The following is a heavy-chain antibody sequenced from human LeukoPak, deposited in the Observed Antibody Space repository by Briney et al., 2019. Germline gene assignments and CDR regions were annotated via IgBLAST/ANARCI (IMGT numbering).Heavy chain of an antibody. CDR2: IYSGGSA. Sequence: PGGSLRLSCAASGFTVSSNYMSWVRQAPGKGLEWVSVIYSGGSAYYADSVKGRFTISRHNSKNTLYLQMNSLRAEDTAVYYCASTGRLGVIDYWGQGTLVTVSS. CDR3: ASTGRLGVIDY. V-gene: IGHV3-53*04. J-gene: IGHJ4*02. CDR1: GFTVSSNY. D-gene: IGHD1-26*01.